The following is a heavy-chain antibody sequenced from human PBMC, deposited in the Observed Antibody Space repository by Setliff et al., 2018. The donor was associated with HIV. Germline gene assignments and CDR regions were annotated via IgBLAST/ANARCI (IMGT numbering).Heavy chain of an antibody. D-gene: IGHD2-2*02. CDR3: ARVFPPIRGAPFGTPPGAFDI. Sequence: SETLSLTCSVSGGSISPYYWSWIRQPAGKGLEWIGRIYISGNTIYNPSLKSRVTMSVDTSKNQFSLILNSVTAADTAVYYCARVFPPIRGAPFGTPPGAFDIWGQGTKVTVSS. CDR1: GGSISPYY. J-gene: IGHJ3*02. V-gene: IGHV4-4*07. CDR2: IYISGNT.